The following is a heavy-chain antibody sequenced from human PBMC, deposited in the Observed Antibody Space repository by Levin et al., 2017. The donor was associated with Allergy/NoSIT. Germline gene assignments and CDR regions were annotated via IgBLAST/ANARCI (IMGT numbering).Heavy chain of an antibody. J-gene: IGHJ3*02. CDR3: ARRDYIWGGYRHRAFDI. V-gene: IGHV4-34*01. CDR1: GGSFSDHY. Sequence: SQTLSLTCAVYGGSFSDHYWSWIRQVPGRGLEWIGEINHSGSTDYNPSLKSRLTISVDTSKNQYSLKLSPVTAADPAVYYCARRDYIWGGYRHRAFDIWGQGTMVTVSS. D-gene: IGHD3-16*02. CDR2: INHSGST.